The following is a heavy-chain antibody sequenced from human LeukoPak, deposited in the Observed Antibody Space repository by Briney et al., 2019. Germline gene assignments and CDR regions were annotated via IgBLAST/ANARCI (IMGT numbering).Heavy chain of an antibody. D-gene: IGHD5-12*01. CDR1: GFTFSSYA. V-gene: IGHV3-23*01. J-gene: IGHJ4*02. Sequence: PGGSLRLSCAASGFTFSSYAMSWVRQAPGKGLEWVSAISGSGGSTYYADSVKGRFTISRDNSKNTLYLQMNSLRAEDTAVYYCAKVRGYSGYETIDYWGQGTLVIVSS. CDR2: ISGSGGST. CDR3: AKVRGYSGYETIDY.